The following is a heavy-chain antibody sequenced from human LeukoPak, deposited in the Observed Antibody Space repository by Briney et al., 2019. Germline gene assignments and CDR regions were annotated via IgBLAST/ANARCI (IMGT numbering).Heavy chain of an antibody. Sequence: GGSLRLSCVASGFTFSSYSMNWVRQAPGKGLEWVSSISSSSSYIYYADSVKGRFTISRDNAKKSLYLQMNSLRVEDTAVYYCARGASTHFDNWGQGILVTVSS. V-gene: IGHV3-21*01. CDR1: GFTFSSYS. CDR2: ISSSSSYI. D-gene: IGHD1-26*01. J-gene: IGHJ4*02. CDR3: ARGASTHFDN.